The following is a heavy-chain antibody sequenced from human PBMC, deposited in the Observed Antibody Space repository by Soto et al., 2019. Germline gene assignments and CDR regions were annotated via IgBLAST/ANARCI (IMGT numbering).Heavy chain of an antibody. Sequence: EMQLVGSGGGLVQPGGSLRLSCVASGFNFRTHWMTWVRQAPGKGLEWVANIKEDGSEESYVDSVRSGFAISRDNAKDSLYLQMNSLRVEDTAVYYCARDGRYCTGIDCRGDAYDIWGQGTMVTVSS. V-gene: IGHV3-7*04. CDR1: GFNFRTHW. CDR3: ARDGRYCTGIDCRGDAYDI. D-gene: IGHD2-8*02. J-gene: IGHJ3*02. CDR2: IKEDGSEE.